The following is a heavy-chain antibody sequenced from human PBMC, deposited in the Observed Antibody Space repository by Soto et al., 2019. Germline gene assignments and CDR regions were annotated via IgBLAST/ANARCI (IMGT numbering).Heavy chain of an antibody. D-gene: IGHD6-6*01. CDR1: GFTFSSDG. J-gene: IGHJ4*02. CDR2: ISYDGSNK. V-gene: IGHV3-30*18. CDR3: AKEGRESSSAYFDY. Sequence: QVQLVESGGGVVQPGRSLRLSCAASGFTFSSDGMHWVRQAPGKGLEWVAVISYDGSNKYYADSVKGRFTISRDNSKNTLNLQMNSLRAEDTAVYYCAKEGRESSSAYFDYWGQGTLVTVSS.